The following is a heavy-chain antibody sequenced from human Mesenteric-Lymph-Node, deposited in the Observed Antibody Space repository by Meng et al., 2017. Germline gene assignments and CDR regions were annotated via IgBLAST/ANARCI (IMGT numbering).Heavy chain of an antibody. J-gene: IGHJ6*02. V-gene: IGHV3-13*01. D-gene: IGHD6-19*01. CDR2: IGTAGDT. CDR1: GFTFSSYD. Sequence: GGSLRLSCAASGFTFSSYDMHWVRQATGKGLEWVSAIGTAGDTYYPGSVKGRFTISRENAKNSLYLQMNSLRAGDTAVYYCARSEVAAHGRYGMDVWGQGTTVTVSS. CDR3: ARSEVAAHGRYGMDV.